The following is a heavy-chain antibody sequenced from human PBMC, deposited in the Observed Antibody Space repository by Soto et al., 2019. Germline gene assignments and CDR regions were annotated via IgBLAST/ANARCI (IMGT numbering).Heavy chain of an antibody. CDR2: INDGSEE. J-gene: IGHJ4*02. D-gene: IGHD1-1*01. CDR1: GFSFSAHG. Sequence: QVQLVESGGGVVRPGTSLRLSCAATGFSFSAHGMHWVRQAPGKGLEWLAVINDGSEEGYADSVRGRFTISRDNARTIIYLQMDNLRAEDSALYYCARDDLFVDNGLDHWGQGTLVTVSS. V-gene: IGHV3-33*01. CDR3: ARDDLFVDNGLDH.